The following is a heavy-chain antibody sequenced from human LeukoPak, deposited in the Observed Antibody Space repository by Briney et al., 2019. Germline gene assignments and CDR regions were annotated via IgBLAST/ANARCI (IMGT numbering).Heavy chain of an antibody. V-gene: IGHV1-3*02. CDR1: GYTFTHYA. D-gene: IGHD4-11*01. Sequence: ASVKVSCKASGYTFTHYAVHWVRQAPGQRLEWMGWTNVGNDYTESSQEFQDRLTITSDTTATTVYMELSSLRSEDTAVYYCARDDFSTYPGLNYFDYWGQGSLVTASS. J-gene: IGHJ4*02. CDR2: TNVGNDYT. CDR3: ARDDFSTYPGLNYFDY.